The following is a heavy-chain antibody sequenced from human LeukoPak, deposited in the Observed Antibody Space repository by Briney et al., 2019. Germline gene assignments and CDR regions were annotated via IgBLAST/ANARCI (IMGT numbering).Heavy chain of an antibody. V-gene: IGHV4-39*01. D-gene: IGHD3-22*01. Sequence: PSETLSLTCTVSGGSISSSSYYWGWIRQPPGKGLEWIGSIYYSGSTYYNPSLKSRVTISVDTSKNQFSLKLSSVTAADTAVYYCAAPSLYDSSGYYYVDYWGQGTLVTVSS. CDR3: AAPSLYDSSGYYYVDY. J-gene: IGHJ4*02. CDR1: GGSISSSSYY. CDR2: IYYSGST.